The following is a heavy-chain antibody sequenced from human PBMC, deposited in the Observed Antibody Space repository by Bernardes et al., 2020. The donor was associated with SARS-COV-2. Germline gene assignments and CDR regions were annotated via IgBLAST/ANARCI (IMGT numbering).Heavy chain of an antibody. J-gene: IGHJ5*02. V-gene: IGHV4-34*01. CDR3: ARTGPHSSGWYTGGNWFDP. Sequence: ETLSLTCAVYGGSFSGYYWSWIRQPPGKGLEWSGEINHSGSTNYNPSLKSRVTISVDTSKNQFSLKLSSVTAADTAVYYCARTGPHSSGWYTGGNWFDPWGQGTLVTVSS. D-gene: IGHD6-19*01. CDR1: GGSFSGYY. CDR2: INHSGST.